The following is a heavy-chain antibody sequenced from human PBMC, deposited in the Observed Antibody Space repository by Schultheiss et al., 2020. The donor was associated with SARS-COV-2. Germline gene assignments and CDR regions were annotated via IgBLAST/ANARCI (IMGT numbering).Heavy chain of an antibody. V-gene: IGHV1-18*01. D-gene: IGHD1-26*01. CDR2: ISAYNGNT. J-gene: IGHJ4*02. Sequence: ASVKVSCKASGYTFTSYGISWVRQAPGQGLEWMGWISAYNGNTNYAQKFQGWVTMTRDTSISTAYMELSSLRSEDTAVYYCASAPHSGSYYLNYWGQGTLVTVSS. CDR3: ASAPHSGSYYLNY. CDR1: GYTFTSYG.